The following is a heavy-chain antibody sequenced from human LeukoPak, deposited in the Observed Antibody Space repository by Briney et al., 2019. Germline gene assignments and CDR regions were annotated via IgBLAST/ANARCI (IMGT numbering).Heavy chain of an antibody. CDR2: INHSGST. D-gene: IGHD5-18*01. Sequence: SETLSLTCAVYGGSFSGYYWSWIRQPPGKGLEWIGEINHSGSTNYNPSLKSRVTISVDTSKNQFSLKPSSVTAADTAVYYRARGHRHFIQLWPYWGQGTLVTVSS. CDR3: ARGHRHFIQLWPY. V-gene: IGHV4-34*01. J-gene: IGHJ4*02. CDR1: GGSFSGYY.